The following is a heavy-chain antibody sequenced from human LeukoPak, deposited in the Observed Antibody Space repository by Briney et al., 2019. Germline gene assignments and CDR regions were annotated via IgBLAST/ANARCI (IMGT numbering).Heavy chain of an antibody. J-gene: IGHJ3*01. CDR1: GYSFTSFW. CDR2: IYPGDSDT. V-gene: IGHV5-51*01. CDR3: ARSGGYYLSAFDL. D-gene: IGHD3-22*01. Sequence: GESLKISCKGSGYSFTSFWIGWERQMPGKGLEWMGIIYPGDSDTRYSPSFQGQVTISVDKSINIAYLQWGSLKASDTAMYYCARSGGYYLSAFDLWGQGTMVTVSS.